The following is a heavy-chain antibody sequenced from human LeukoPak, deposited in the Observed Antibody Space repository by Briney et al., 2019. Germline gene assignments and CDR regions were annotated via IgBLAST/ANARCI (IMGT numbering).Heavy chain of an antibody. CDR1: RDSIRSYY. CDR2: IYNSGST. Sequence: ETLSLTCIVSRDSIRSYYWSWIRQPPEKGLEWIGNIYNSGSTKYNPSLKTRVTISLDTSNNQFSLKLNSVTAADTAVYYCARDSHLLEMATIRTIDYWGQGTLVTVSS. D-gene: IGHD5-24*01. J-gene: IGHJ4*02. V-gene: IGHV4-4*08. CDR3: ARDSHLLEMATIRTIDY.